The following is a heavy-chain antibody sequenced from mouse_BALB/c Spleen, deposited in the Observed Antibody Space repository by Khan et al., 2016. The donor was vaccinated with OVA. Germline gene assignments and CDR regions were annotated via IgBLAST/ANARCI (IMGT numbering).Heavy chain of an antibody. J-gene: IGHJ1*01. CDR1: GLSLTNYG. V-gene: IGHV2-9*02. CDR2: IWAGGST. D-gene: IGHD2-1*01. CDR3: ARIYYGNSLYFDV. Sequence: QVQLKESGPGLVAPSQSLSITCTVSGLSLTNYGVHWVRQPPGKGLEWLGVIWAGGSTNYNSALMSRLSISKDNSKSQVFLKMNSLRTDDTAIYYCARIYYGNSLYFDVWGAGTSVTVSS.